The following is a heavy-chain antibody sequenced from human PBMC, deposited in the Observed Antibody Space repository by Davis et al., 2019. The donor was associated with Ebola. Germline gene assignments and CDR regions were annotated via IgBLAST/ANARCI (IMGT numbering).Heavy chain of an antibody. D-gene: IGHD2-21*01. J-gene: IGHJ4*02. CDR1: GFTSSGPA. Sequence: GGSLRLPCAASGFTSSGPAMHSVCQASGKGLEWVGRIRSKANSYATAYAASVKGRFTISRDDSKNTAYLQMNSLKTEDTAVYYCAVVIDPIDYWGQGTLVSVSS. CDR2: IRSKANSYAT. CDR3: AVVIDPIDY. V-gene: IGHV3-73*01.